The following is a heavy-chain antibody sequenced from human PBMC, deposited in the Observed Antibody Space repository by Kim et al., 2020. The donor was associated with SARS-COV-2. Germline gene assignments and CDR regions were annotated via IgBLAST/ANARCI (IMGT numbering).Heavy chain of an antibody. Sequence: PTYAQGFTGRFVFSLDTSVRTAYLQISSLKAEDTAVYYCARGANWNDFDYWGQGTLVTVSS. J-gene: IGHJ4*02. V-gene: IGHV7-4-1*02. D-gene: IGHD1-20*01. CDR3: ARGANWNDFDY. CDR2: P.